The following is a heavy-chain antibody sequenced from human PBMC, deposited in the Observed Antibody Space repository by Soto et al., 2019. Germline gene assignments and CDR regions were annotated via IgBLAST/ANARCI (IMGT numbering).Heavy chain of an antibody. CDR3: AHRRIGVSQWNYGDFDY. J-gene: IGHJ4*02. CDR1: GYSLSTSGVG. Sequence: QITLKESGPTLVKPTQTLTLTCTFSGYSLSTSGVGVGWIRQPPGKALERLVIIYWDDDKRYSPSLRSRVTITKDTSKNQVVLTMTNVYPVDTATYFCAHRRIGVSQWNYGDFDYWGQGTLVTVSS. D-gene: IGHD1-7*01. CDR2: IYWDDDK. V-gene: IGHV2-5*02.